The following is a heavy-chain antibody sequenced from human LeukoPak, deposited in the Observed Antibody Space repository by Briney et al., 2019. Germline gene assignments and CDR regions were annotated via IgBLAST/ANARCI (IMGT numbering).Heavy chain of an antibody. CDR3: ARHPYCSSTSCYINWFDP. CDR1: GGSISRGGYS. D-gene: IGHD2-2*02. V-gene: IGHV4-30-2*03. J-gene: IGHJ5*02. Sequence: SETLSLTCAVSGGSISRGGYSWSWIRQPPGKGLEWIGSIYYSGSTYYNPSLKSRVTISVDTSKNQFSLKLSSVTAADTAVYYCARHPYCSSTSCYINWFDPWGQGTLVTVSS. CDR2: IYYSGST.